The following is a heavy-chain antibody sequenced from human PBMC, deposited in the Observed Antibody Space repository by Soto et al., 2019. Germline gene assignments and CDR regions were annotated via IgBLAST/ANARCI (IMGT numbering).Heavy chain of an antibody. Sequence: SETLSLTCTVSVGSISSGDYYWSWIRQPPGKGLEWIGYIYYSGSTYYNPSLKSRVTISVDTSKNQFSLKLSSVTTADTAVYYCARDNSGYSSSSDYGMDVWGQGTTVTVSS. CDR1: VGSISSGDYY. CDR2: IYYSGST. V-gene: IGHV4-30-4*02. D-gene: IGHD6-6*01. J-gene: IGHJ6*02. CDR3: ARDNSGYSSSSDYGMDV.